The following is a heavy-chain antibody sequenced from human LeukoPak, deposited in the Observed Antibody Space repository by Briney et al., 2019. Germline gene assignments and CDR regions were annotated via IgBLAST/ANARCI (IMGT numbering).Heavy chain of an antibody. D-gene: IGHD2-8*02. J-gene: IGHJ6*03. V-gene: IGHV3-30*02. CDR2: IWSDGNNR. CDR1: GFTFKNYG. Sequence: GGSLRLSCAASGFTFKNYGMHWVRQAAGKGLEWVSFIWSDGNNRFYADSVKGGFTISRDNSKNMLYLQMDTLRAEDTALYYCAKDPGASVSGFHMDVWGKGTTVIVSS. CDR3: AKDPGASVSGFHMDV.